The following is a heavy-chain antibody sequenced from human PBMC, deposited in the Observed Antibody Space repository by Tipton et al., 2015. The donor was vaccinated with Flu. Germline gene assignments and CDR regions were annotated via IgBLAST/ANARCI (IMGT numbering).Heavy chain of an antibody. CDR3: ARDGGYSYGSKGARYYYGMDV. D-gene: IGHD5-18*01. CDR2: IKQDGSEK. J-gene: IGHJ6*02. CDR1: GFTFSSYW. Sequence: SLRLSCAASGFTFSSYWMSWVRQAPGKGLEWVANIKQDGSEKYYVDSVKGRFTISRDNAKNSLYLQMNSLRAEDTAVYYCARDGGYSYGSKGARYYYGMDVWGQGTTVTVSS. V-gene: IGHV3-7*01.